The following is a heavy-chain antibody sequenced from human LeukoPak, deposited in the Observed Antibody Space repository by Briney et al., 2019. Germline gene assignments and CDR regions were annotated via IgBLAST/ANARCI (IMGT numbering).Heavy chain of an antibody. CDR1: GFTFSDSS. D-gene: IGHD3-10*01. CDR2: ISYDGSNK. V-gene: IGHV3-30-3*01. CDR3: AREDTMVRGVIPSSGMDV. Sequence: GGSLRLSCAASGFTFSDSSMHWVRQAPGKGLEWVAVISYDGSNKYYADSVKGRFTISRDNSKNTLYLQMNSLRAEDTAVYYCAREDTMVRGVIPSSGMDVWGQGTTVTVSS. J-gene: IGHJ6*02.